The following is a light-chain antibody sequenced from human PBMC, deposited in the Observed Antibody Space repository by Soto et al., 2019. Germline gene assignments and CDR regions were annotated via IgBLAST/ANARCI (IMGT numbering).Light chain of an antibody. Sequence: QSALTQPPSASGPLGQSSTSSCPETSSNIGGYDYVSWYQQHPGKTPKFMIYEVSKRPSGVPDRFSGSKSGNTASLTVSGLQAEDEADYYCVSYAGSNIWMFGGGTKLTVL. CDR2: EVS. V-gene: IGLV2-8*01. J-gene: IGLJ3*02. CDR3: VSYAGSNIWM. CDR1: SSNIGGYDY.